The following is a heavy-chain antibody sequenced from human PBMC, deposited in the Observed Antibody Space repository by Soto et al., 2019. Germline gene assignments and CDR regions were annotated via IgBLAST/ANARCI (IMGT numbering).Heavy chain of an antibody. CDR3: ARAGGYGDYDI. J-gene: IGHJ4*02. CDR2: IIPILGIA. V-gene: IGHV1-69*02. D-gene: IGHD4-17*01. Sequence: QVQLVHSGAEVKKPGSSVKVSCKASGGTFSSYTISWVRQAPGQGLEWMGRIIPILGIANYAQKFQGRVTITADKSTSTAYMELSSLRSEDTAVYYCARAGGYGDYDIWGQGTLVTVSS. CDR1: GGTFSSYT.